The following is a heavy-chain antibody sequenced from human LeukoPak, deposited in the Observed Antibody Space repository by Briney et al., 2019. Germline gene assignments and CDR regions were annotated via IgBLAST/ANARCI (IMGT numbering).Heavy chain of an antibody. V-gene: IGHV4-38-2*02. CDR1: GYSISSGYY. CDR2: IYHSGST. Sequence: SETLSLTCTVSGYSISSGYYWGWIRQPPGKGLEWIGSIYHSGSTYYNPSLKSRVTISVDTSKNQFSLKLSSVTAADTAVYYCARVTYDYGDYVFDPWGQGTLVTVSS. CDR3: ARVTYDYGDYVFDP. D-gene: IGHD4-17*01. J-gene: IGHJ5*02.